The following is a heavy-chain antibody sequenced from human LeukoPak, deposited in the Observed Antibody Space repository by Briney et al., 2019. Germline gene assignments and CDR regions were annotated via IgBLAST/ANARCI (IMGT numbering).Heavy chain of an antibody. V-gene: IGHV4-39*01. CDR3: ARHFPASGSYYPMDAFDI. D-gene: IGHD1-26*01. CDR1: GGSISSSSYY. CDR2: IYYSGST. J-gene: IGHJ3*02. Sequence: PSETLSLTCTVSGGSISSSSYYWGWIRQPPGKGLEWIGSIYYSGSTYYNPSLKSRVTISADTSKNQFSLKLSSVTAADTAVYYCARHFPASGSYYPMDAFDIWGQGTMVTVSS.